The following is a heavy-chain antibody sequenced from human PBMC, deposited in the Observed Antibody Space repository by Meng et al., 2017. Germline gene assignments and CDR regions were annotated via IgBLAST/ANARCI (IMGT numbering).Heavy chain of an antibody. V-gene: IGHV3-30-3*01. Sequence: QVQLVESGGGVVQPGRSLRLSCAASGFIFSNYAMHCVRQAPGKGLEWVAILSYDGNNRYFADSVKGRFTISRDNSKNTLYLHMNSLRAEDTAVYYCARDSGEATYYFDYWGQGTLVTISS. J-gene: IGHJ4*02. CDR2: LSYDGNNR. D-gene: IGHD3-10*01. CDR1: GFIFSNYA. CDR3: ARDSGEATYYFDY.